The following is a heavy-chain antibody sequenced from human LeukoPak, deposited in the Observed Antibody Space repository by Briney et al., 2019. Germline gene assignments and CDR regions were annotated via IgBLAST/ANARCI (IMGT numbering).Heavy chain of an antibody. Sequence: GGALRLSCAASGFTFSSYWMTWVRQAPGKGLEWVANIKQDGGEKYVDSVKGRFTISRDNAKNSLYLHMNSLRAEDTAIYFCVRGSSGIVVRGIAWAWFDPWGQGTLVTVSS. J-gene: IGHJ5*02. D-gene: IGHD3-10*01. CDR3: VRGSSGIVVRGIAWAWFDP. V-gene: IGHV3-7*05. CDR2: IKQDGGEK. CDR1: GFTFSSYW.